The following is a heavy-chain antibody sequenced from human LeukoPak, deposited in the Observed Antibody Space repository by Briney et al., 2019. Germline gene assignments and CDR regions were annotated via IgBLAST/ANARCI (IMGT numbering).Heavy chain of an antibody. J-gene: IGHJ4*02. Sequence: GGSLRLSCAASGGTFSSYAMHWVRQAPGQGLEYVSAITSNGGSPYYANSVRGRFTISRDNSKNTVYLQVGSLRAEDMAVYYCAREYCSGGDCQYYFDYWGQGTLVTVSS. CDR2: ITSNGGSP. D-gene: IGHD2-15*01. CDR3: AREYCSGGDCQYYFDY. CDR1: GGTFSSYA. V-gene: IGHV3-64*01.